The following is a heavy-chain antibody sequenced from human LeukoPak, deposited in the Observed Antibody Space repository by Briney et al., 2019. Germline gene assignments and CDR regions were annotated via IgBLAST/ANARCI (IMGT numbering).Heavy chain of an antibody. CDR3: ARDTTLASGMQH. CDR1: GGSLSTYW. CDR2: IYYGGTT. Sequence: SETLSLTCSVSGGSLSTYWWSWVRQSPGKGLEWIGYIYYGGTTNYNPSLKSRVTISADTAKNQFSLRLRSVTAADTAIYYCARDTTLASGMQHWGQGTLVTVSS. V-gene: IGHV4-59*01. D-gene: IGHD1-1*01. J-gene: IGHJ4*02.